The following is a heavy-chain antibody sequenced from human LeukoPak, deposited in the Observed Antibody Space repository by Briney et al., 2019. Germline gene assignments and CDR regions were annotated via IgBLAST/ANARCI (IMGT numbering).Heavy chain of an antibody. CDR2: IYNSGST. Sequence: SETLSLTCNVSGNSMNKYQWSWIRQPPGKGLEWIGYIYNSGSTSYSPSLKSRVTISVDTSKNQFSLKLSSVTAADTAVYYCAAITETKSGALDIWGRGTMVTVSS. V-gene: IGHV4-4*09. CDR3: AAITETKSGALDI. D-gene: IGHD1-7*01. J-gene: IGHJ3*02. CDR1: GNSMNKYQ.